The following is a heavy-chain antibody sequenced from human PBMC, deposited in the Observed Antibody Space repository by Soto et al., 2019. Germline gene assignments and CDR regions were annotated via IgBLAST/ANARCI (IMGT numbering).Heavy chain of an antibody. CDR1: GGSISSGNYY. CDR2: ISYSGST. D-gene: IGHD2-15*01. Sequence: QVQLQESGPGLVKPSQTLSLTCTVSGGSISSGNYYWSWIRQPPGKGLEWIGFISYSGSTYYNLSLKSRVTISVVTSKNQFSLNLSFVTAADTAVYYCATMGTPATGLYYCDYWGQGTLVTVSS. J-gene: IGHJ4*02. V-gene: IGHV4-30-4*01. CDR3: ATMGTPATGLYYCDY.